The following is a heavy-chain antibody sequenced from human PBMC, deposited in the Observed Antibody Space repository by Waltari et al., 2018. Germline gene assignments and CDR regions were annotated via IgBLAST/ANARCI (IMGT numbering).Heavy chain of an antibody. V-gene: IGHV4-31*03. Sequence: QVQLQESGPGLVKPSQTLSLTCTVSGGSISSGGYYWSWIRQHPGKGLEWVGYIYYSGSTYYNPSRESRVTISGDTSKNQFSLKLSSVTAADTAVYYCARDRGDCTNGVCYSYFDYWGQGTLVTVSS. CDR3: ARDRGDCTNGVCYSYFDY. CDR2: IYYSGST. CDR1: GGSISSGGYY. D-gene: IGHD2-8*01. J-gene: IGHJ4*02.